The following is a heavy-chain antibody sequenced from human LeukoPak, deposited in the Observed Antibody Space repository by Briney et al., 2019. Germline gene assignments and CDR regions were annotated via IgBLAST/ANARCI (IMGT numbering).Heavy chain of an antibody. CDR3: ARQIAVAGKAGFDY. Sequence: PSETLSLTCSVSGVSITSARSYWTWIRQHPGEGLEWLGSIFFTGTTDYNPSLKSRLTISIDTSKNHFSLRLSSVTAADTAVYYCARQIAVAGKAGFDYWGQGTPVTVSS. CDR2: IFFTGTT. CDR1: GVSITSARSY. V-gene: IGHV4-31*03. J-gene: IGHJ4*02. D-gene: IGHD6-19*01.